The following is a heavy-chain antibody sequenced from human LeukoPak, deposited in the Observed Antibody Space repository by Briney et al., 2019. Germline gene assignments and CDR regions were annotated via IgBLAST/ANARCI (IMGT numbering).Heavy chain of an antibody. CDR3: AKSQAATSNGIDY. V-gene: IGHV3-23*01. D-gene: IGHD6-13*01. CDR1: GFTFSSYA. Sequence: GSLRLSCAASGFTFSSYAMSWVRQAPGKGLEWVSAISSSGGITYYADSVKGRFTISRDNSKNTLYLQMNSLRAEDTAVYYCAKSQAATSNGIDYWGQGTLVTVSS. J-gene: IGHJ4*02. CDR2: ISSSGGIT.